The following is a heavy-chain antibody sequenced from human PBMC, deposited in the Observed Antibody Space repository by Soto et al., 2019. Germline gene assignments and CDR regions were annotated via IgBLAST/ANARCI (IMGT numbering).Heavy chain of an antibody. J-gene: IGHJ4*02. CDR3: AGGRGHSSGWYGDY. Sequence: QVQLVQSGAEVKKPGASVKVSCKASGYTFTSYDINWVRQATGQGLEWMGWMNPNSGNTGYAQKFQGRVTMTRNTPIRTAYMELGSLRSEDTAVYYWAGGRGHSSGWYGDYWGQGTLVTVSS. CDR2: MNPNSGNT. V-gene: IGHV1-8*01. D-gene: IGHD6-19*01. CDR1: GYTFTSYD.